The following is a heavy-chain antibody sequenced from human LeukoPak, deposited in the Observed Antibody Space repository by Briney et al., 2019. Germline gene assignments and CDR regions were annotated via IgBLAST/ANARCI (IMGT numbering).Heavy chain of an antibody. CDR2: TNPNSGDT. V-gene: IGHV1-2*02. D-gene: IGHD4-17*01. J-gene: IGHJ4*02. CDR1: GHTFIGYY. CDR3: ATARGYGDHLYY. Sequence: ASVKVSCKASGHTFIGYYMHWMRQAPGQGLEWMGWTNPNSGDTNYAQKFQGRVTMTRDTSISTAYMELSRLRSDDTAVYYCATARGYGDHLYYWGKGPLVTVSS.